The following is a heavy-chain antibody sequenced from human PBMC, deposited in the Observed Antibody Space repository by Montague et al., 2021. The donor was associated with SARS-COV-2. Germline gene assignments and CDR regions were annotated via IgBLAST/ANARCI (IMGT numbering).Heavy chain of an antibody. CDR2: VHDSGST. CDR3: ARHDNRESGFDI. V-gene: IGHV4-59*08. Sequence: SETLSLTCTVSGGSIRNYFWSWIRQPPGKGLEWIGYVHDSGSTIYNPSLSSRVTIPVDTSKNQFSLKMSSVTAADTAVYYCARHDNRESGFDIWGQGTKVIVSS. J-gene: IGHJ3*02. CDR1: GGSIRNYF. D-gene: IGHD1-14*01.